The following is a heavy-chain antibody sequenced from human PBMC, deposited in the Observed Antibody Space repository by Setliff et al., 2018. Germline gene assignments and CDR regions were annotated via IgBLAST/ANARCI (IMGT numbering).Heavy chain of an antibody. V-gene: IGHV4-61*02. CDR2: IQGTGNT. Sequence: SETLSLTCTITGGSFDSGTHYWSWIRQPAGKVPEWIGLIQGTGNTNYNPSLQSRATISIDTSKNQISLKITSVTAADTALYSCAGTPARGTTWLSPFDYWGQGIQVTVS. CDR1: GGSFDSGTHY. J-gene: IGHJ4*02. CDR3: AGTPARGTTWLSPFDY. D-gene: IGHD3-9*01.